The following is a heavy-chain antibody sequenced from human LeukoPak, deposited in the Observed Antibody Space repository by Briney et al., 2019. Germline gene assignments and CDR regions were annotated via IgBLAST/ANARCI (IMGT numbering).Heavy chain of an antibody. D-gene: IGHD3-22*01. Sequence: GESLRLSCAASGFTISTNYMGWVRQAPGKGLEWVSVLYSGGSAYYPDSVKGRFTISRDNSQNTLYLQMDSLRPEDTAVYYCARLSDSSTYGAFDIWGHGTMVTVSS. V-gene: IGHV3-66*02. J-gene: IGHJ3*02. CDR3: ARLSDSSTYGAFDI. CDR2: LYSGGSA. CDR1: GFTISTNY.